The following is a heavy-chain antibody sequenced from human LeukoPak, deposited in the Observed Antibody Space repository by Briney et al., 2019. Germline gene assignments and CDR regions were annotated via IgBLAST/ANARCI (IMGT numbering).Heavy chain of an antibody. V-gene: IGHV1-2*02. Sequence: ASVKVSCKASGYTFANYYMHWVRQAPGQGLEWMGWINPNSGGTNYAQKFQGRVTMTRDTSISTAYMELSRLRSDDTAVYYCVPSGANMYYFDYWGQGTPVTVSS. CDR2: INPNSGGT. CDR3: VPSGANMYYFDY. D-gene: IGHD3-10*01. CDR1: GYTFANYY. J-gene: IGHJ4*02.